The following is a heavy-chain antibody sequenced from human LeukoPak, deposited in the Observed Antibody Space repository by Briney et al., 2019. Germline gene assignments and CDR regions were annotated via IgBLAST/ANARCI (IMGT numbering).Heavy chain of an antibody. V-gene: IGHV4-4*07. CDR3: ARDSTSGWPLFDY. CDR1: SGSLSSYY. J-gene: IGHJ4*02. CDR2: IYTSGST. Sequence: KPSGTPSLTCTVSSGSLSSYYWSWVRQPAGKGLEWVWRIYTSGSTNYNPSLKSRVTMSVDTSKNQFSLKLSSVTAADTAVYYCARDSTSGWPLFDYWGQGILVTVSS. D-gene: IGHD6-19*01.